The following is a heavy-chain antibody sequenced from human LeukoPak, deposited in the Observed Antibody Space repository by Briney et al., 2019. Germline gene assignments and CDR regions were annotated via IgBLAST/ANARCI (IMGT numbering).Heavy chain of an antibody. CDR1: GDSISSSRSY. CDR2: IYYSGST. V-gene: IGHV4-39*07. CDR3: ARGGYSSSFHFDY. Sequence: SETLSLTCTVSGDSISSSRSYWGWIRQPPGEGLEWIGSIYYSGSTNYNPSLKSRVTISVDTSKNQFSLKLSSVTAADTAVYYCARGGYSSSFHFDYWGQGTLVTVSS. D-gene: IGHD6-6*01. J-gene: IGHJ4*02.